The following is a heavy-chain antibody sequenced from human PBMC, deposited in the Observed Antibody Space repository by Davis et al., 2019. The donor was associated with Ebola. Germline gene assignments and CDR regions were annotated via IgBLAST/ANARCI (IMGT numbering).Heavy chain of an antibody. CDR3: GGAWD. CDR2: ISSNGATT. CDR1: GFTFSNYD. Sequence: GESLKISCADSGFTFSNYDMTWVRQAPGKGLDWVSRISSNGATTYYADSVRGRFTISRDNSRNTLYLQMNSLRAEDTAIYYCGGAWDWGQGTLVTVSS. V-gene: IGHV3-23*01. D-gene: IGHD1-26*01. J-gene: IGHJ4*02.